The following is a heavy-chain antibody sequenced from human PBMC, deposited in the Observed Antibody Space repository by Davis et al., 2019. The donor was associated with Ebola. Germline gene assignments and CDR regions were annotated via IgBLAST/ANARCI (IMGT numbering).Heavy chain of an antibody. J-gene: IGHJ6*04. Sequence: GGSLRLSCAASGFTFSGHWMTWVRQAPGRGLECVASINTDGSEKYYVDSVKGRFTISRDNAKNSLYLQMNSLRAEDTAVYYCARVREYGMDVWGKGTTVTVSS. CDR2: INTDGSEK. CDR3: ARVREYGMDV. CDR1: GFTFSGHW. D-gene: IGHD1-26*01. V-gene: IGHV3-7*01.